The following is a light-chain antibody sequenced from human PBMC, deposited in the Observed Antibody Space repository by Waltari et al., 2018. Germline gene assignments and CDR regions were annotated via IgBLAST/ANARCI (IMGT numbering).Light chain of an antibody. CDR1: QSINSY. CDR3: QQRYNWPLT. Sequence: EIVLTQSPATLSLYPGDRATLSCRASQSINSYLAWYQQKPGQAPRLLIYDASNRATGVPARFSGSGSGSDFTLTISSLDPEDFAVYYCQQRYNWPLTFGQGTRLEIK. V-gene: IGKV3-11*01. CDR2: DAS. J-gene: IGKJ5*01.